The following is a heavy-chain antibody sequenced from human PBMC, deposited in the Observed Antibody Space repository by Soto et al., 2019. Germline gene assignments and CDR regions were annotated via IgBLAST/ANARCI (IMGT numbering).Heavy chain of an antibody. D-gene: IGHD6-6*01. CDR2: IYYSGST. J-gene: IGHJ3*02. CDR1: GGSISSYY. CDR3: ARREAARRDAFDI. V-gene: IGHV4-59*08. Sequence: SETLSLTCTVSGGSISSYYWSWIRQPPGKGLEWIGYIYYSGSTNYNPSLKSRVTISVDTSKNQFSLKLSSVTAADTAVYYCARREAARRDAFDIWGQGTMVTVSS.